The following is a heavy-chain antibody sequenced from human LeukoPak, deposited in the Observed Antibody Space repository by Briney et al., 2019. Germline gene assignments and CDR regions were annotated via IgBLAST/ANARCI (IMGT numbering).Heavy chain of an antibody. Sequence: GESLKISCKGSGYSFTSYWIGWVRQMPGKGLEWMGIIYPGDSDTRYSPSFQGQVTISADKSISTAYLQWSSLKASDTAMYYCARLKPINTMVRGVLDYWGQGTLVTVSS. CDR3: ARLKPINTMVRGVLDY. J-gene: IGHJ4*02. D-gene: IGHD3-10*01. CDR2: IYPGDSDT. V-gene: IGHV5-51*01. CDR1: GYSFTSYW.